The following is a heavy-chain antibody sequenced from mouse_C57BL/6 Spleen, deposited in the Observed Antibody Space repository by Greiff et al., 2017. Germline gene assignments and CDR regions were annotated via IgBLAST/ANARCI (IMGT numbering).Heavy chain of an antibody. Sequence: QVQLQQPGAELVMPGASVKLSCKASGYTFTSYWMHWVKQRPGQGLEWIGEIDPSDSYTNYNQKFKGKSTLTVDKSSSTAYMQLSSLTSEDSAVYYYARDAMDYWGQGTSVTVSS. CDR1: GYTFTSYW. CDR3: ARDAMDY. J-gene: IGHJ4*01. CDR2: IDPSDSYT. V-gene: IGHV1-69*01.